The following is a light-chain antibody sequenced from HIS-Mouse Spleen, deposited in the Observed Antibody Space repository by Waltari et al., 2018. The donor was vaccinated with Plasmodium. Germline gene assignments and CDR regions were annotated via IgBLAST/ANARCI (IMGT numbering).Light chain of an antibody. CDR2: GAS. CDR1: QSVNSSY. Sequence: EIVLTQSPGTLSLSSGERATLSCRASQSVNSSYLPWYQQRPGQPPRHLIYGASSRATGIPDRFSGSGSGTDFTLTISRLEPEDFAVYYCQQYGSSPPYTFGQGTKLEIK. CDR3: QQYGSSPPYT. J-gene: IGKJ2*01. V-gene: IGKV3-20*01.